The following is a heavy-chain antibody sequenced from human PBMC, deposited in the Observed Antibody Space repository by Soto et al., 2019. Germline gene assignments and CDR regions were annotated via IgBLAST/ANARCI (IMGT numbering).Heavy chain of an antibody. CDR1: GGTVSSYA. CDR3: ARESMIVDHDAFDI. V-gene: IGHV1-69*13. D-gene: IGHD3-22*01. J-gene: IGHJ3*02. CDR2: IIPIFGTA. Sequence: SVKVSCKASGGTVSSYAISGVRQAPGQGLEWMGGIIPIFGTANYAQKFQGRVTITADESTSTAYMELSSLRSEDTAVYYCARESMIVDHDAFDIWGQGTMVTVSS.